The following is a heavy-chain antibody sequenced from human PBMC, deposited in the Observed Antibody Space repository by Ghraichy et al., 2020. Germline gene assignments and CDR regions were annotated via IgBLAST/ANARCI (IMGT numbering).Heavy chain of an antibody. V-gene: IGHV3-21*01. J-gene: IGHJ4*02. CDR1: GFTFSSYS. CDR2: ISSSSSYI. Sequence: GGSLRLSCAASGFTFSSYSMNWVRQAPGKGLEWVSSISSSSSYIYYADSVKGRFTISRDNAKNSLYLQMNSLRAEDTAVYYCARDGEFYYGSGRTFDYCGQRTLVIVSS. CDR3: ARDGEFYYGSGRTFDY. D-gene: IGHD3-10*01.